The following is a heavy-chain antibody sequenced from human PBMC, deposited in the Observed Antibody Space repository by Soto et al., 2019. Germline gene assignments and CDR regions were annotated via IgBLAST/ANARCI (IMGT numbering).Heavy chain of an antibody. V-gene: IGHV4-39*01. CDR3: ATYGGDTGRFDY. J-gene: IGHJ4*02. CDR2: SGTT. D-gene: IGHD4-17*01. CDR1: GGSISSSSYY. Sequence: SETLSLTCTVSGGSISSSSYYWGWIRQPPGKGLEWIGSGTTYYNPSLRGRVTISVDTSKEQFSLKLSSVTAADTGVYYCATYGGDTGRFDYWGQGTLVTVSS.